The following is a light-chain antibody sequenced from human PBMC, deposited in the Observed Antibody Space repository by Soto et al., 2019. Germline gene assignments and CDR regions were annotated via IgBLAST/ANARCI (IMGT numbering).Light chain of an antibody. Sequence: QSVLTQPRSVSGSPGQSVTISCTGTSSDLGAYNYVSWYQQHPGKAPKLMIYDVNKRPSGVPDRISGSKSGNTASLTISGLQAEDEADYYCCSYAGSYTLVFGGGTKLTVL. J-gene: IGLJ2*01. CDR2: DVN. CDR1: SSDLGAYNY. V-gene: IGLV2-11*01. CDR3: CSYAGSYTLV.